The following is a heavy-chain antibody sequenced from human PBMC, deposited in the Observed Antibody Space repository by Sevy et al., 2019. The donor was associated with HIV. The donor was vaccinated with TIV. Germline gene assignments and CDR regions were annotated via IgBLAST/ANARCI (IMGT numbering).Heavy chain of an antibody. CDR1: TFSVTDNY. D-gene: IGHD3-22*01. V-gene: IGHV3-66*01. J-gene: IGHJ6*02. CDR2: IYSGGNT. CDR3: ARDRYYDASGYYYYYYGLDV. Sequence: GESLKISCAASTFSVTDNYMSWVRQAPGKGLEWVSTIYSGGNTFYADSVKGRFTNSRDNSKNTLYLQMNSLKAEETAVYYCARDRYYDASGYYYYYYGLDVWGQGTTVTVSS.